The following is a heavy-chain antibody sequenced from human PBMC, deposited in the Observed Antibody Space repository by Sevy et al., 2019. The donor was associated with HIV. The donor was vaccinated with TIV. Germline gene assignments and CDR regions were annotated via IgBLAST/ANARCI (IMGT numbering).Heavy chain of an antibody. Sequence: SETLSLTCTVSGGSISTDSYYWTWIRQPAGKRLEWIGRISFSGSTTYNPFLESRVTMSIDTSKNQFSLKLRSMTAADTAVYYCSRGPAGIGGAFDIWGQGTRVTVSS. J-gene: IGHJ3*02. D-gene: IGHD3-16*01. V-gene: IGHV4-61*02. CDR3: SRGPAGIGGAFDI. CDR2: ISFSGST. CDR1: GGSISTDSYY.